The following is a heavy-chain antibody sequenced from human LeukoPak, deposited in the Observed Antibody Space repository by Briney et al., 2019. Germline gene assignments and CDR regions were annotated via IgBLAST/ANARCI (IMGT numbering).Heavy chain of an antibody. CDR2: IASYGSA. D-gene: IGHD6-13*01. Sequence: SETLSLTCTVSLGSVSNYKWNWIRQSPGKGLEWIGYIASYGSATYNASLKSRVTLSIDTSKNQFSLHLRSVTAADTAVYYCARGKFGIAAAGNDYWGQGTLVTVSS. CDR1: LGSVSNYK. J-gene: IGHJ4*02. V-gene: IGHV4-59*02. CDR3: ARGKFGIAAAGNDY.